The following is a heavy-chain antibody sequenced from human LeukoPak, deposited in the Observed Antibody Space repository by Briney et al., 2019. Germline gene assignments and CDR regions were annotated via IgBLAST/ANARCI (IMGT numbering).Heavy chain of an antibody. J-gene: IGHJ6*02. CDR1: GFTFNIYT. CDR2: ITSSSRYI. CDR3: ARDRLMDRRTVSSFYGMDV. Sequence: PGGSLRLSCAASGFTFNIYTMNWVRQAPGKGPEWVSSITSSSRYIYYAGPVKGRFTISRDNAKNSLYLQMNSLRAEDTAVYYCARDRLMDRRTVSSFYGMDVWGQGTTVTVSS. V-gene: IGHV3-21*01. D-gene: IGHD4-17*01.